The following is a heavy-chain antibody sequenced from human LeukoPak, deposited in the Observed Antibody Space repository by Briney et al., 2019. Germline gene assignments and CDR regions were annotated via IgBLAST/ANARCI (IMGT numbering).Heavy chain of an antibody. Sequence: GGSLRLSCAASGFTFRSYLMAWVRQAPGKGLEWVSSITTGGDNTNYADSVKGRFTISRDNSKNTLYLQMNSLRAEDTAVYYCAKSREQPWNFDSWGQGTLVTVSS. D-gene: IGHD5-18*01. J-gene: IGHJ4*02. CDR1: GFTFRSYL. CDR3: AKSREQPWNFDS. CDR2: ITTGGDNT. V-gene: IGHV3-23*01.